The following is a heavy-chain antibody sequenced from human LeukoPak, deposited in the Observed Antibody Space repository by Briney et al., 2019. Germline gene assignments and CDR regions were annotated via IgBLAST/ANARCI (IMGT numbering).Heavy chain of an antibody. D-gene: IGHD3-22*01. CDR2: ISYDGSNK. CDR1: GFTFSSYG. J-gene: IGHJ5*02. V-gene: IGHV3-30*03. CDR3: TTDTGYDSSGYYYVPLA. Sequence: PGGSLRLSCAASGFTFSSYGMHWVRQAPGKGLEWVAVISYDGSNKYYADSVKGRFTISRDNSKNTLYLQMNSLKTEDTAVYYCTTDTGYDSSGYYYVPLAWGQGTLVTVSS.